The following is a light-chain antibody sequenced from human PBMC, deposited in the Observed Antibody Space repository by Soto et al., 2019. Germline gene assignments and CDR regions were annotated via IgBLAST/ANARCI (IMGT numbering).Light chain of an antibody. CDR2: LNSDGSH. J-gene: IGLJ3*02. Sequence: QSVLTQSPSASASLGASVKLTCTLSSGHSNSVIAWHQQQPEKGPRYLMRLNSDGSHTKGDGIPDRFSGSSSGAERYLTISRLQAEDEADYYCQSWGVFGGGTKLTVL. CDR1: SGHSNSV. CDR3: QSWGV. V-gene: IGLV4-69*01.